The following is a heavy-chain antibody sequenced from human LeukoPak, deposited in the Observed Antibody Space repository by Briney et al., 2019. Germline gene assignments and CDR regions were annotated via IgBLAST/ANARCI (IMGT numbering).Heavy chain of an antibody. J-gene: IGHJ4*02. CDR2: IIPIFGTA. V-gene: IGHV1-69*05. D-gene: IGHD2-2*01. CDR1: GGTFSSYA. CDR3: ARGEVVPAAIGAY. Sequence: SVKVSCKASGGTFSSYAISWVRQAPGQGLEWMGRIIPIFGTANYAQKFQGRVTITTDESTSTAYMELSSLRSEDTAVYYCARGEVVPAAIGAYWGQGTLVTVSS.